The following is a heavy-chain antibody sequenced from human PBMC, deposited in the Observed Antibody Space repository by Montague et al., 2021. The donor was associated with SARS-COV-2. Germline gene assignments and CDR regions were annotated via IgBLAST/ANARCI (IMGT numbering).Heavy chain of an antibody. Sequence: SETLSLTCAVYGGSFSGCYWTWIRQPPGKGLEWIGENNYSGSTNYNPSLKSRVAMSVDMSKNQFSLKLRSVTAADTAVYCCARGRGLAVLFDFYYYGMDVWGQGTTVTVSS. J-gene: IGHJ6*02. CDR3: ARGRGLAVLFDFYYYGMDV. CDR2: NNYSGST. V-gene: IGHV4-34*01. CDR1: GGSFSGCY. D-gene: IGHD3-3*02.